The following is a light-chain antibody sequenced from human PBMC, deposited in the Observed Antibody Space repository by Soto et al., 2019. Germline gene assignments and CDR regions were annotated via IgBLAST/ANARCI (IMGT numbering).Light chain of an antibody. V-gene: IGKV1-39*01. CDR1: QTISTH. CDR2: GAS. Sequence: DIQMTQSPSSLSASVGDRVTITCRASQTISTHLHWYPHKPGKAPNLLIYGASSLQTGVPSSFSGNASGTHLTLSINSQQPEDFSTYYCQQIYTSPYCCGQGTELEIK. CDR3: QQIYTSPYC. J-gene: IGKJ2*03.